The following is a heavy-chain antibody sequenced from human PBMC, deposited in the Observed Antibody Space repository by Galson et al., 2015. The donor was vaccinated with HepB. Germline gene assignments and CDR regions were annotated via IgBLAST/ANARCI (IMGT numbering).Heavy chain of an antibody. D-gene: IGHD1-26*01. V-gene: IGHV3-30*04. J-gene: IGHJ4*02. CDR2: ISHDGKHQ. Sequence: SLRLSCAASGFSFSDFALHWVRQGPGKGPEWVALISHDGKHQYYADSVRGRFTISRDISKNTLNLQMNSLRVEDTGIYYCARDPDDTEGYYMTLEYWGQGTLVTVSS. CDR3: ARDPDDTEGYYMTLEY. CDR1: GFSFSDFA.